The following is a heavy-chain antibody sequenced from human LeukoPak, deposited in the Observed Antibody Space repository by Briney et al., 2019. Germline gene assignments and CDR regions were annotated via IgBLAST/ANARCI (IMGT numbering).Heavy chain of an antibody. J-gene: IGHJ3*02. CDR2: ISHDGDHK. CDR3: ARDRDYYGSGSNAFDI. V-gene: IGHV3-30*19. D-gene: IGHD3-10*01. CDR1: GFTFSSYG. Sequence: GGSLRLSCAASGFTFSSYGMHWVRQAPGTGLEWVAVISHDGDHKYHADSVKGRFTISRDNSKNTLYLQMNSLRVEDTAVYYCARDRDYYGSGSNAFDIWGQGTMVTVSS.